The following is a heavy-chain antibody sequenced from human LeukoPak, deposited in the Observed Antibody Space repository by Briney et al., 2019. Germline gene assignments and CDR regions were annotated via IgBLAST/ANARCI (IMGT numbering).Heavy chain of an antibody. Sequence: ASVKVSCKASGYTFTSYDINWVRQATGQGLEWMGWMNPNSGNTGYAQKFQGRVTITRNTSISTAYMELSSLRSDDTAVYYCARLYSSSWYRVDDYWGQGTLVTVSS. J-gene: IGHJ4*02. CDR2: MNPNSGNT. CDR1: GYTFTSYD. CDR3: ARLYSSSWYRVDDY. V-gene: IGHV1-8*03. D-gene: IGHD6-13*01.